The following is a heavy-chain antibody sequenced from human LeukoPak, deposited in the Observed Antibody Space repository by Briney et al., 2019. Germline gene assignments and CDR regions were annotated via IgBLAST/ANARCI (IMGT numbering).Heavy chain of an antibody. J-gene: IGHJ5*02. CDR2: IYHSGST. CDR1: GGSISSSNW. CDR3: ARGFETRGYSGYDP. V-gene: IGHV4-4*02. Sequence: SETLSLTCAVSGGSISSSNWWSWVRQPPGKGLEWIGEIYHSGSTNYNPSLKSRVTISVDKSKNQFSLKLSSVTAADTAVYYCARGFETRGYSGYDPWGQGTLVTVSS. D-gene: IGHD5-12*01.